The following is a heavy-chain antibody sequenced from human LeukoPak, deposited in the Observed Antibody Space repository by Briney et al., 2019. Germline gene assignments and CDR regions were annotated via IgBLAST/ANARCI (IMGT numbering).Heavy chain of an antibody. CDR2: IYSGGST. J-gene: IGHJ4*02. V-gene: IGHV3-53*01. D-gene: IGHD6-13*01. CDR1: GFTVSSNY. CDR3: AKDRTQQIAKFDY. Sequence: GGSLRLSCAASGFTVSSNYMSWVRQAPGKGLEWVSVIYSGGSTYYADSVKGRFTISRDNSKNTLFLQMNSLRAEDTAVYYCAKDRTQQIAKFDYWGQGTLVTVSS.